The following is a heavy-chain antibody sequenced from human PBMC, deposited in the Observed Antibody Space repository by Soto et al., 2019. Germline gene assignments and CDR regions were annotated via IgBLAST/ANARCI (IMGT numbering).Heavy chain of an antibody. CDR1: GYTFTSYG. Sequence: QVQLVQSGAEVKKPGASVKVSCKASGYTFTSYGITWVRQAPGQGLEWMGWISAYNGNTNYAQKLQGRVTMTKDTSTSPAYTELRNLKSADTAVYYWARDGGYGSGRHWGQGTLVIVSS. J-gene: IGHJ4*02. V-gene: IGHV1-18*01. D-gene: IGHD3-10*01. CDR2: ISAYNGNT. CDR3: ARDGGYGSGRH.